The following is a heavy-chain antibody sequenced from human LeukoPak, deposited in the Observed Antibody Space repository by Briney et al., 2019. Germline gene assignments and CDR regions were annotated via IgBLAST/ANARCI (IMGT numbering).Heavy chain of an antibody. D-gene: IGHD6-19*01. Sequence: QTGGSLRLSCAASGFTFNNYAMGWVRQAPGKGLEWVSVISGSSAGIKYADSVKGRFTISRDNSKNTLYLQMNSLRAEDTAVYYCAKDLEVAVAAAAFDYWGQGTLVTVSS. CDR3: AKDLEVAVAAAAFDY. V-gene: IGHV3-23*01. CDR1: GFTFNNYA. J-gene: IGHJ4*02. CDR2: ISGSSAGI.